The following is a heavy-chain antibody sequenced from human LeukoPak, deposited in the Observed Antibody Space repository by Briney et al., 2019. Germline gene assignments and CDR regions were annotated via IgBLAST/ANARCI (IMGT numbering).Heavy chain of an antibody. CDR2: ISGSGGST. CDR3: AKSTVTTTIYYYYGMDV. J-gene: IGHJ6*02. V-gene: IGHV3-23*01. Sequence: GGSLRLSCAASGFTFSSYAMSWVRQAPGKGLEWVSAISGSGGSTYYADSVKGRFTISRDNSKNTLYLQMNSLRAEDTAVYYCAKSTVTTTIYYYYGMDVWGQGTTVAVSS. CDR1: GFTFSSYA. D-gene: IGHD4-17*01.